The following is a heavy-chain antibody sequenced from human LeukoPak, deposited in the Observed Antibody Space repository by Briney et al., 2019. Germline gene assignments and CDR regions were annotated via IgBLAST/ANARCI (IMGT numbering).Heavy chain of an antibody. J-gene: IGHJ6*02. D-gene: IGHD3-3*01. V-gene: IGHV3-23*01. Sequence: GGSLRLSCAASGFTFSSYAMNWVRQAPGKGLEWVSGISGTGGRTYYGDSVRGRFTISRDRSKNTLYLQMNSLRGDDTAVYYCAKGAGITIFGGGMDVWGRGTTATVSS. CDR3: AKGAGITIFGGGMDV. CDR1: GFTFSSYA. CDR2: ISGTGGRT.